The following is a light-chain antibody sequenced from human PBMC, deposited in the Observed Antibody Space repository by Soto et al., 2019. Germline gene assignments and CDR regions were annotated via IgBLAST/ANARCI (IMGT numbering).Light chain of an antibody. J-gene: IGKJ4*01. Sequence: EIVMTQSPATLSVSPGEGATLSCRASQSVSSDLAWYQQKPGQAPRLLISGASTRATGIPAKFSGSGSGTDFTLTISSLQSEDFAVYYCQQYKIWPLTFGGGNKVEIK. CDR3: QQYKIWPLT. V-gene: IGKV3-15*01. CDR1: QSVSSD. CDR2: GAS.